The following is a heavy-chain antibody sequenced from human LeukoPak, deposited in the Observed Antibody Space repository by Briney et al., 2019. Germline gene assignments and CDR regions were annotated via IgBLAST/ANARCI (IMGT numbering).Heavy chain of an antibody. D-gene: IGHD6-19*01. CDR1: GFTLINHL. J-gene: IGHJ1*01. V-gene: IGHV3-7*01. Sequence: GSLRLSFLASGFTLINHLMTWVRPAPGEGREWVANIKEDGSEKYYVDSVKGRFSISRDNAKNSLFLQMNSPRAEDTAVYYCARDRYSSKWGQGTLVTVSS. CDR3: ARDRYSSK. CDR2: IKEDGSEK.